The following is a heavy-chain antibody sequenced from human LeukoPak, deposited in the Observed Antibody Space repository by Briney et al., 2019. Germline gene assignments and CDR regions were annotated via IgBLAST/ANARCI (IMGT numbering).Heavy chain of an antibody. CDR3: ARHRAEMATITDNTFDM. Sequence: SETLSLTCSVSGTSITPYSWSWIRQPPGRGLEWIGYFYTSGNTHQNPSLKSRVTMSIDASKNQFSLRLSSMTAADTAVYYCARHRAEMATITDNTFDMWGQGTMVTVSS. CDR2: FYTSGNT. D-gene: IGHD5-24*01. J-gene: IGHJ3*02. CDR1: GTSITPYS. V-gene: IGHV4-4*09.